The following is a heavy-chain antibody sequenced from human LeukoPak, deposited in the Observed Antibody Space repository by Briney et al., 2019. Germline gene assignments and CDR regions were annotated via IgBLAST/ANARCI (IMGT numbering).Heavy chain of an antibody. J-gene: IGHJ4*02. CDR1: GYTFTGYY. CDR2: INPNSGGT. D-gene: IGHD2-8*01. V-gene: IGHV1-2*02. CDR3: ARGYCTNAVCRTFDF. Sequence: ASVKVSCKASGYTFTGYYMHWVRQAPGQGLEWMGWINPNSGGTNYAQKFQGRVTMTRDTSISTAYMELSRLRSDDTAVYFCARGYCTNAVCRTFDFWGQGTLVTVSS.